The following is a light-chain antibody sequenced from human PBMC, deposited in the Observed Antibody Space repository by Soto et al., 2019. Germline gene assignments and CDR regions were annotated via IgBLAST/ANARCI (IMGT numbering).Light chain of an antibody. Sequence: QSALTQPRSVSGSPGQSVTISCTGTSSDVGGYNYVSWYQQHPGKAPKLMIYDVNVRPSGVPDRFSGSKSGNTASLTISGLQAEDEADYSCCSYAGTYTLVVFGGGTKLTVL. CDR2: DVN. J-gene: IGLJ2*01. CDR1: SSDVGGYNY. CDR3: CSYAGTYTLVV. V-gene: IGLV2-11*01.